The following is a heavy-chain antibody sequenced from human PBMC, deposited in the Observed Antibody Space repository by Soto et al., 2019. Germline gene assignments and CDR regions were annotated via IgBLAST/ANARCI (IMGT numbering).Heavy chain of an antibody. CDR3: ARDDYKDGGNNWFDP. D-gene: IGHD3-16*01. CDR1: GGSITNYY. V-gene: IGHV4-4*07. CDR2: IYTKERT. J-gene: IGHJ5*02. Sequence: SETLSLTCTVSGGSITNYYWSWIRQPAGKGLEWIGRIYTKERTNYNLSFRNRVTMSVDTSKNQFSLKLDAVTAADAAVYYCARDDYKDGGNNWFDPWGQGTLVTVSS.